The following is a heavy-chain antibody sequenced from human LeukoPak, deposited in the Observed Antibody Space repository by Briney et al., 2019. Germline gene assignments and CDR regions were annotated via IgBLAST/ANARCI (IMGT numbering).Heavy chain of an antibody. CDR1: GASVSSYY. CDR2: IYYSGST. V-gene: IGHV4-59*08. J-gene: IGHJ4*02. Sequence: SETLSLTCTVSGASVSSYYWSWIRQPPGKGLEWIGYIYYSGSTNYNPSLKSRVTISVDTSKNQFSLKLSSVTAADTAVYYCARAYYYGSGSPFGYWGQGTLVTVSS. CDR3: ARAYYYGSGSPFGY. D-gene: IGHD3-10*01.